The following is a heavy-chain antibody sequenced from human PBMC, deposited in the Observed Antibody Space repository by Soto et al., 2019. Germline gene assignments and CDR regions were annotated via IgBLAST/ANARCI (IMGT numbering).Heavy chain of an antibody. D-gene: IGHD3-10*01. CDR1: VFTVSSNY. CDR2: IYSGGST. J-gene: IGHJ6*02. CDR3: ARDALWFRENDYGTEV. Sequence: GGSLRLSCAASVFTVSSNYMSLVRQAPGKGLEWVSVIYSGGSTYYADSVKGRFTISRDNSKNTLYLQMNSLRAEETAVYYCARDALWFRENDYGTEVSGQGTTVTVSS. V-gene: IGHV3-53*01.